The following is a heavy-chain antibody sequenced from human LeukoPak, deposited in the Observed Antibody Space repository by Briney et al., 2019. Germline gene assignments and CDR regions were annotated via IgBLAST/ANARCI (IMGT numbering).Heavy chain of an antibody. V-gene: IGHV3-23*01. CDR2: INANAINT. CDR1: GFAFSFSA. D-gene: IGHD6-19*01. J-gene: IGHJ5*01. Sequence: GGSLRLSCEASGFAFSFSAMTWVRQAPGTGLEWVSNINANAINTYYADSVKGRFTISRDNSKSTLYLQLNSLRAEDTAVYYCARPISGGLAVTADWFDSWRQGTLVIVS. CDR3: ARPISGGLAVTADWFDS.